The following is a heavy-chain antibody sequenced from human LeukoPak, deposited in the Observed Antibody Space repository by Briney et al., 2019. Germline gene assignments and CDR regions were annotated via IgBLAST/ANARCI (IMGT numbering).Heavy chain of an antibody. CDR2: IYPRGST. Sequence: PSETLSLTCGVSGASVSSIGYSWSWIRQPPGKGLEWIGYIYPRGSTYYNPSLKSRVILSLDKSANQFSLNLSSETAADTAVYYCARFSPRAMGNYLDFWGQGTLVTVSS. CDR3: ARFSPRAMGNYLDF. V-gene: IGHV4-30-2*01. J-gene: IGHJ4*02. CDR1: GASVSSIGYS. D-gene: IGHD7-27*01.